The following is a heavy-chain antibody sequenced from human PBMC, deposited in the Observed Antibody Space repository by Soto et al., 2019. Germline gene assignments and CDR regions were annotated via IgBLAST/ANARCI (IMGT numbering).Heavy chain of an antibody. Sequence: EVQLLESGGDLVQPGGSLRLSCAGSGFTFTNYAMTWVRQAPGKGLEWVSTISGGGSITYYADSLKGRFTISRDNSKNTLYLQINSLRDEDTAVYYCAKTIRGGYSSSWYYFDYWGQGTLVTVSS. J-gene: IGHJ4*02. V-gene: IGHV3-23*01. CDR3: AKTIRGGYSSSWYYFDY. CDR2: ISGGGSIT. CDR1: GFTFTNYA. D-gene: IGHD6-13*01.